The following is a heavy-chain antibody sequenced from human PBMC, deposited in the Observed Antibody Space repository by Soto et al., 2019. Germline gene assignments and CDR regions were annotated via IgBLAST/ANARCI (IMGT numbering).Heavy chain of an antibody. J-gene: IGHJ4*02. Sequence: GGSLRLSCAASGFTFSSYAMSWVRQAPGKGLEWVSAISGSGGSTYYADSVKGRLTISRDNSKNTLYLQMNSLRAEDTAVYYCAKGEYDFWSGALYYFDYWGQGTLVTVSS. CDR1: GFTFSSYA. CDR2: ISGSGGST. V-gene: IGHV3-23*01. D-gene: IGHD3-3*01. CDR3: AKGEYDFWSGALYYFDY.